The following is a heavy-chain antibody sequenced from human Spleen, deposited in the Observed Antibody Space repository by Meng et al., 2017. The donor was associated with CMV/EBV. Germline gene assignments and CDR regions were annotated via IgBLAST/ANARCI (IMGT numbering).Heavy chain of an antibody. V-gene: IGHV1-69*05. CDR3: ARDSMDTTMVLDYYGMDV. CDR1: FTSYG. D-gene: IGHD5-18*01. Sequence: FTSYGISWLRQAPGQGLEWMGGIIPMFETVKYAQKFQGRVTITTDEFPSTAYMELTSLRADDTAIYYCARDSMDTTMVLDYYGMDVWGQGTTVTVSS. J-gene: IGHJ6*02. CDR2: IIPMFETV.